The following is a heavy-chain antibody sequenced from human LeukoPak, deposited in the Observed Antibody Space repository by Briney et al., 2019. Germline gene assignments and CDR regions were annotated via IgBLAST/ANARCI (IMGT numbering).Heavy chain of an antibody. CDR2: IYHSGST. Sequence: SETLSLTCAVSGYSISSGYYWGWIRQPPGKGLEWIGSIYHSGSTYYNPSLKSRVTISVDTSKNQFSLKLSSVTAADTAVYCCARGIAIFGVVNNWFDPWGQGTLVTVSS. CDR1: GYSISSGYY. D-gene: IGHD3-3*01. V-gene: IGHV4-38-2*01. CDR3: ARGIAIFGVVNNWFDP. J-gene: IGHJ5*02.